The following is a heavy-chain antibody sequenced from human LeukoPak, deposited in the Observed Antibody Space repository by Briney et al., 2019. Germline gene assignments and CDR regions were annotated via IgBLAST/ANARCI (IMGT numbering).Heavy chain of an antibody. Sequence: PSETLSPTCTVSGGSISGSYWSWLRQPPGKGLEWIAYMYNSGSTNYNPSLKSRVTISIDTSKNQFSLKLSSLTAADTAIYYCARGIESYGDYGYWGQGILVTVSS. CDR3: ARGIESYGDYGY. CDR1: GGSISGSY. V-gene: IGHV4-59*01. J-gene: IGHJ4*02. D-gene: IGHD4-17*01. CDR2: MYNSGST.